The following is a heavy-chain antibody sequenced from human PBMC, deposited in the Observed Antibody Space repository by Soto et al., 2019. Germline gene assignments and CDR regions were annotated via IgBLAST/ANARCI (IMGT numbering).Heavy chain of an antibody. J-gene: IGHJ4*01. CDR2: IKSKTDGGTP. CDR3: TKDSYSSIIVVRFDY. CDR1: GFTFSSYA. V-gene: IGHV3-15*07. D-gene: IGHD3-22*01. Sequence: AGSLRLSCAVSGFTFSSYAMHWVRQAPGKGLEWVGRIKSKTDGGTPDYAAPVKARFAISRDDSKNMVYLQMNSLKTEDTGIYYCTKDSYSSIIVVRFDYWGHGTLVTVSS.